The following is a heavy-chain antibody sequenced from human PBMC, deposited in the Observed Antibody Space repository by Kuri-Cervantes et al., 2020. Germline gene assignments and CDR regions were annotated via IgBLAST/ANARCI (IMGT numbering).Heavy chain of an antibody. D-gene: IGHD3-22*01. Sequence: GGSLRLSCAASGFIFSDHSMNWVRQAPGQGLEWVAAISSSSSHIYYGDSVKGRFTVSRDNAKNSLFLQMNSLRAEDTAVYYCTKDRYYDSSGFFDYWGQGTLVTVSS. CDR3: TKDRYYDSSGFFDY. V-gene: IGHV3-21*01. CDR1: GFIFSDHS. CDR2: ISSSSSHI. J-gene: IGHJ4*02.